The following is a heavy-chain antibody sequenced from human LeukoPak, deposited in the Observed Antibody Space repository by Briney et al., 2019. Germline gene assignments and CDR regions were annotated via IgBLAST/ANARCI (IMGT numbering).Heavy chain of an antibody. V-gene: IGHV3-23*01. D-gene: IGHD3-22*01. J-gene: IGHJ4*02. CDR2: ISHSGYTT. CDR1: GFTFSNYA. Sequence: GGSLRLSCAASGFTFSNYAMSWVRQAPGKGLEWVSTISHSGYTTYYADSVKGRFTISRDNSKNTLYLQMNSLRAEDTAVYYCAKSADSSGFDYWGQGTLVTVSS. CDR3: AKSADSSGFDY.